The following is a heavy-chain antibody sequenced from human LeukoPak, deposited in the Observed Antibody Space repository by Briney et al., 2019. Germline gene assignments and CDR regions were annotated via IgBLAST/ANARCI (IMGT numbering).Heavy chain of an antibody. V-gene: IGHV3-74*01. D-gene: IGHD3-10*01. CDR1: GFSFSGHW. CDR3: ARGPGSRGIFDY. J-gene: IGHJ4*02. Sequence: AGGSLRLSCTASGFSFSGHWMHWARQLPGKGLVWVSRISPTGSTTSYADSVKGRFTVSRDNAKNTLYLQVNNLRAEDTAVYYCARGPGSRGIFDYWGQGTLVTVSS. CDR2: ISPTGSTT.